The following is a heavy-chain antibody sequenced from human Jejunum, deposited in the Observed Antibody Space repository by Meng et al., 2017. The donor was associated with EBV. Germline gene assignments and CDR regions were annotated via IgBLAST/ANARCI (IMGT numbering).Heavy chain of an antibody. V-gene: IGHV3-74*01. D-gene: IGHD3-10*01. CDR3: AKKRFDSGNYSPVDY. CDR2: IDHTGTST. CDR1: GFTFNSNW. Sequence: EVQLVESGGGLVQPGGSLRLSCTGSGFTFNSNWMHWVRQAPGKGLVWVSRIDHTGTSTSYADSVTGRFTISRDNSRNTLYLQMDSLRTEDTAVYYCAKKRFDSGNYSPVDYWGQGTMVTVSA. J-gene: IGHJ4*02.